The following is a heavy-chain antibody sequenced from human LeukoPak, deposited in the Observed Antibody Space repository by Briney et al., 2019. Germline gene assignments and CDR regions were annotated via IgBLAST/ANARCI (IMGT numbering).Heavy chain of an antibody. Sequence: GGSLRLSCATAGFTFSSYGMSWVRQAPGKGLEWVANIKQDGSEKYYVDSVKGRFTISRDNAKNSLYLQMNSLRAEDTAVYYCARETAGEDYFDYWGQGTLVTVSS. CDR2: IKQDGSEK. CDR1: GFTFSSYG. D-gene: IGHD7-27*01. J-gene: IGHJ4*02. V-gene: IGHV3-7*01. CDR3: ARETAGEDYFDY.